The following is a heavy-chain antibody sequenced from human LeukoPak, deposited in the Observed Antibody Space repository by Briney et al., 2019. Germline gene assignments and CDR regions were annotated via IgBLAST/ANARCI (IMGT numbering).Heavy chain of an antibody. CDR3: ASARGSNYGSLGD. Sequence: PGGSLRLSCAAPGFTVSSNYMSRVRQAPGKGLELVSVIYSGGSTFYADSVKGRFSISRDNSKNTLYLQMNSPRAEDTAVYYCASARGSNYGSLGDWGQGTLVTVSS. V-gene: IGHV3-53*01. D-gene: IGHD5-18*01. J-gene: IGHJ4*02. CDR1: GFTVSSNY. CDR2: IYSGGST.